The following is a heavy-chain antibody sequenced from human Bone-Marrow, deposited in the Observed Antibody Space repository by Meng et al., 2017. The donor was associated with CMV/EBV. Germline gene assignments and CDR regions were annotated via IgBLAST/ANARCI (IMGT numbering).Heavy chain of an antibody. J-gene: IGHJ6*02. CDR2: IYYSGST. V-gene: IGHV4-59*01. CDR1: GGSFSGYY. D-gene: IGHD2-2*01. CDR3: ARDRSVGYCSSTSCYAYYYGMDV. Sequence: GSLRLSCAVYGGSFSGYYWSWIRQPPGKGLEWIGYIYYSGSTNYNPSLKSRVTISVDTSKNQFSLKLSSVTAADTAVYYCARDRSVGYCSSTSCYAYYYGMDVWGQGTTVTVSS.